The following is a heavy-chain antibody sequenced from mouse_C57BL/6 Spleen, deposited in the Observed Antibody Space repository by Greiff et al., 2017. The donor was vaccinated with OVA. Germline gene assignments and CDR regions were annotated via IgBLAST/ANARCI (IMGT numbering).Heavy chain of an antibody. V-gene: IGHV1-26*01. J-gene: IGHJ4*01. Sequence: VQLQQSGPELVKPGASVKISCKASGYTFTDYYMNWVKQSHGKSLEWIGDINPNNGGTSYNQKFKGKATLTVDKSSSTAYMELRSLTSEDSAVYYCATYVYGSSGAMDYWGQGTTVTVSS. CDR1: GYTFTDYY. CDR2: INPNNGGT. D-gene: IGHD1-1*01. CDR3: ATYVYGSSGAMDY.